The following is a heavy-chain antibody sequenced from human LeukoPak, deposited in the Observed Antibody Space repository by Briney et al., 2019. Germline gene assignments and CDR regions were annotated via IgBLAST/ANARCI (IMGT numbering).Heavy chain of an antibody. D-gene: IGHD3-10*01. CDR3: ARDLLTMVRGVIIGTPTDN. V-gene: IGHV3-23*01. CDR1: GFSFNSAA. J-gene: IGHJ4*02. Sequence: GGSLRLSCAASGFSFNSAAMTWVRQAPGKGLEWVSLVSSSGANTYYADSVKGRFTISRDNSKNTLYLQMNSLRAEDTVVYYCARDLLTMVRGVIIGTPTDNWDQGTLVTVST. CDR2: VSSSGANT.